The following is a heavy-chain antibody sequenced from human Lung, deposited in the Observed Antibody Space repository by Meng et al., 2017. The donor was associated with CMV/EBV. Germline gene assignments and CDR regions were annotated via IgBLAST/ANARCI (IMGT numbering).Heavy chain of an antibody. CDR2: IDIDGRDI. CDR3: ARGLEEYLGWEMGY. CDR1: GFTLRSYW. Sequence: EVQLVESGGGLVQPGESLRRSCAVSGFTLRSYWMHWVRQAPGKGLEWVSRIDIDGRDITYADSVKGRFTISKDTAKNTLYLEMSSLRVEDTAVYYCARGLEEYLGWEMGYWGQGTLVTVAS. V-gene: IGHV3-74*03. J-gene: IGHJ4*02. D-gene: IGHD5-24*01.